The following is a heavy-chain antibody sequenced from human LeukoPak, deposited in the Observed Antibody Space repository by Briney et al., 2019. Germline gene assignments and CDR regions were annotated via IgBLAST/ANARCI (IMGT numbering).Heavy chain of an antibody. J-gene: IGHJ6*03. CDR2: IKQDGSEK. CDR3: ARDQLTYSYGYDYYYYMDV. Sequence: GGSLRLFCAASGFTFSSYWMSWVRQAPGKGLEWVANIKQDGSEKYYVDSVKGRFTISRDNAKNSLYLQMSSLRAEDTAVYYCARDQLTYSYGYDYYYYMDVWGKGTTVTVSS. CDR1: GFTFSSYW. D-gene: IGHD5-18*01. V-gene: IGHV3-7*01.